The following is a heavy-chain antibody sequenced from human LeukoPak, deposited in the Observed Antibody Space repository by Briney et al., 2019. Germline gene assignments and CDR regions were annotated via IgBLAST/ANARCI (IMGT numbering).Heavy chain of an antibody. V-gene: IGHV3-48*01. J-gene: IGHJ4*02. CDR2: ISGGSSTI. Sequence: GGSLRLSCAASGFLFSSYSMNWVRQAPGKGLEWVSYISGGSSTIYYADSVKGRFTISRDNAKNSLDLQMNSLRAEDSAVYYCARERIWNGYYFFDYWGQGTLVTVSS. CDR3: ARERIWNGYYFFDY. CDR1: GFLFSSYS. D-gene: IGHD3-3*01.